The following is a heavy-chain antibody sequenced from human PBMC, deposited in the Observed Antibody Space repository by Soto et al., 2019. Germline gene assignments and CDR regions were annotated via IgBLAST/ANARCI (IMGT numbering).Heavy chain of an antibody. CDR1: GYTFTSYD. Sequence: ASVKVSCKASGYTFTSYDINWVRQATGQGLEWMGWMNPNSGNTGYAQKFQGRVTMTRNTSISTAYMELSSLRSEDTAVYYCARGTYGYYVAYFDYWGQGTLVTVSS. CDR3: ARGTYGYYVAYFDY. CDR2: MNPNSGNT. D-gene: IGHD5-18*01. J-gene: IGHJ4*02. V-gene: IGHV1-8*01.